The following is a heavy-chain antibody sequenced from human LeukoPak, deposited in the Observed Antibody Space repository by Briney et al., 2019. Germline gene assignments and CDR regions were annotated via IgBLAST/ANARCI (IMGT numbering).Heavy chain of an antibody. CDR1: GGSFSGYY. J-gene: IGHJ6*02. CDR2: INHSGGT. D-gene: IGHD3-3*01. V-gene: IGHV4-34*01. Sequence: SETLSLTCAVYGGSFSGYYWSWIRQPPGKGLEWIGEINHSGGTNYNPSLKSRVTISVDTSKNQFSLKLSSVTAADTAVYYCAREPLSITIFGVVIYYGMDVWGQGTLVTVSS. CDR3: AREPLSITIFGVVIYYGMDV.